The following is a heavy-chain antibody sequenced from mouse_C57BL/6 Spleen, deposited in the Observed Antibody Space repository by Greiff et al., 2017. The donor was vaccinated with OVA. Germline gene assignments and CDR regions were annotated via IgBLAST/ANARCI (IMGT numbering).Heavy chain of an antibody. Sequence: EVQLQQSGPELVKPGASVKISCKASGYSFTGYYMNWVKQSPEKSLEWIGELIPSTGGTTYNQKFKAKATLTVDKSSSTAYMQLKSLTSEDSAVYYCARTYYDYGLAYWGQGTLVTVSA. CDR3: ARTYYDYGLAY. CDR1: GYSFTGYY. J-gene: IGHJ3*01. CDR2: LIPSTGGT. D-gene: IGHD2-4*01. V-gene: IGHV1-42*01.